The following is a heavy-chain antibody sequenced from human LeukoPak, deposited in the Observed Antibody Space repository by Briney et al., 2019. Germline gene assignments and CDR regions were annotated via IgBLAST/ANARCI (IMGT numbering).Heavy chain of an antibody. CDR2: INHSGST. CDR3: ARIHRYCSGGACYVLDN. CDR1: GGSFSGYY. J-gene: IGHJ4*02. Sequence: SETLSLTCAVYGGSFSGYYWSWIRQPPGKGLEWIGEINHSGSTNYNPSLKSRVTISVDTSKNQFSLKLSSVTAADTAVYYCARIHRYCSGGACYVLDNWGQGTLVAVSS. V-gene: IGHV4-34*01. D-gene: IGHD2-15*01.